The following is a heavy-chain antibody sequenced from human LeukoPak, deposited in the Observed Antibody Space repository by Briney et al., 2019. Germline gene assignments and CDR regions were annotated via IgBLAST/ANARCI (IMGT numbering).Heavy chain of an antibody. CDR1: GGSFSGYY. D-gene: IGHD3-10*01. CDR2: INHSGST. CDR3: ARGTMVRGVIILKKYYYYYMDV. Sequence: KTSETLPLTCAVYGGSFSGYYWSWIRQPPGKGLEWIGEINHSGSTNYNPSLKSRVTISVDTSKNQFSLKLSSVTAADTAVYYCARGTMVRGVIILKKYYYYYMDVWGKGTTVTVSS. V-gene: IGHV4-34*01. J-gene: IGHJ6*03.